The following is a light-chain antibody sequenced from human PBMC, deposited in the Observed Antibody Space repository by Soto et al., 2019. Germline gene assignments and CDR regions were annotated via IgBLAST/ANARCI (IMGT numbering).Light chain of an antibody. CDR2: DAT. J-gene: IGKJ1*01. CDR1: QSISSW. V-gene: IGKV1-5*01. CDR3: QQYNSYKT. Sequence: DIQMTPSPSTLSASVGARVTITCRASQSISSWLAWYQQKPGKAPKLLIYDATNLESGVPSRFRGGRFGTEFYLSISSREPDDFETYYCQQYNSYKTFGQGTKVEIK.